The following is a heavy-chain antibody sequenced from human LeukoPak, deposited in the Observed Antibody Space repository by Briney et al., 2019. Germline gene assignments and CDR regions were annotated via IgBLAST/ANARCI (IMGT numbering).Heavy chain of an antibody. CDR2: ISSGSGYI. D-gene: IGHD3-10*01. CDR1: GFTFSSYS. V-gene: IGHV3-21*01. CDR3: ARDGLGIDY. J-gene: IGHJ4*02. Sequence: GGSLRLSCAASGFTFSSYSMNWVRQTPGKGLEWVSSISSGSGYIHYADSVKGRFTISRDNAKKPLYLQMNSLRAEDTAVYYCARDGLGIDYWGQGTLVTVSS.